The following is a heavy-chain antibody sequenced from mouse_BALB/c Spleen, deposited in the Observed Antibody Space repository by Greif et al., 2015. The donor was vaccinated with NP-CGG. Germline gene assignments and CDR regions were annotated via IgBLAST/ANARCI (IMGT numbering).Heavy chain of an antibody. J-gene: IGHJ3*01. CDR3: AREGDYYGSSSWFAY. V-gene: IGHV2-9*02. D-gene: IGHD1-1*01. Sequence: QVQLKESGPGLVAPSQSLSITCTVSGFSLTSYGVHWVRQPPGKGLEWLGVIWAGGSTNYNSALMSRLSISKDNSKSQVFLKMNRLQTDDTAMYYCAREGDYYGSSSWFAYWGQGTLVTVSA. CDR1: GFSLTSYG. CDR2: IWAGGST.